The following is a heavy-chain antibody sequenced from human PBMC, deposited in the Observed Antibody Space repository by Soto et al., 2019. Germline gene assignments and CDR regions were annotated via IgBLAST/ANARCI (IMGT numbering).Heavy chain of an antibody. CDR2: ISNSFSDGNT. Sequence: LKISCAASGFTFSNFAMNWVRQAPGKGLEWVSAISNSFSDGNTHYADSVKGRFTISRDNDKNTVFLEIDSLRAEDTAVYYCAKVFSPEGGNYFDHWGPGTLVTVSS. V-gene: IGHV3-23*01. CDR1: GFTFSNFA. J-gene: IGHJ4*02. CDR3: AKVFSPEGGNYFDH.